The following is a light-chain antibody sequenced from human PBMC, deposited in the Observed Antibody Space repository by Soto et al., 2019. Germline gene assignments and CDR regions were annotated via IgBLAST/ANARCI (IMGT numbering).Light chain of an antibody. CDR1: SSDVGGYNY. Sequence: QSALTQPASVSGSPGQLITISCTGTSSDVGGYNYVSWYQHHPGKAPKLMIFDVSNRPSGVSNHFSGSKSGNTASLTISGLQPEDEADYYCSSYTTSNTRQIVFGTGTKVTVL. V-gene: IGLV2-14*03. J-gene: IGLJ1*01. CDR2: DVS. CDR3: SSYTTSNTRQIV.